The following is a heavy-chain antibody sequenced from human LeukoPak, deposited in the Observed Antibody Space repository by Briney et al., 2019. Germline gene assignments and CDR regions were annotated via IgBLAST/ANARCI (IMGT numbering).Heavy chain of an antibody. D-gene: IGHD3-22*01. J-gene: IGHJ4*02. CDR3: TRQPYYYDSSGLG. CDR2: IYYSGST. Sequence: PSETLSLTCAVYGGSFSGYYWGWIRQPPGKGLEWIGSIYYSGSTYYNPSLKSRVTISVDTSKNQFSLKLSSVTAADTAVYYCTRQPYYYDSSGLGWGQGTLVTVSS. CDR1: GGSFSGYY. V-gene: IGHV4-34*01.